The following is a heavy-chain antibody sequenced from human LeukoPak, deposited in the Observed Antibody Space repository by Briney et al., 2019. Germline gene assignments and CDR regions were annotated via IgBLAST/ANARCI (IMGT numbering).Heavy chain of an antibody. CDR1: GYTFTGYY. D-gene: IGHD1-26*01. J-gene: IGHJ5*02. CDR2: INPNSGGT. V-gene: IGHV1-2*02. Sequence: ASVKVSCKASGYTFTGYYMHWVRQAPGQGLEWMGWINPNSGGTNYAQKFQGRLTMTRDTSISTAYMELSRLRSDDTAVYYCARGSHSGSYYSWFDPWGQGTLVTVSS. CDR3: ARGSHSGSYYSWFDP.